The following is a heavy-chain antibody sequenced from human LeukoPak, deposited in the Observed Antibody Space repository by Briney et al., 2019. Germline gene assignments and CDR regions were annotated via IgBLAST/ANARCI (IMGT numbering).Heavy chain of an antibody. J-gene: IGHJ6*02. Sequence: SVKVSCMASGGSFISYDISWVRQAPGQGLEWMGEIIPIIGTANYAQKFQGRVTITADESTSTAYMELSSLRSEDTAVYYCARSILLCFGEHYYYYYGMDVWGQGTTVTVPS. D-gene: IGHD3-10*01. V-gene: IGHV1-69*13. CDR3: ARSILLCFGEHYYYYYGMDV. CDR2: IIPIIGTA. CDR1: GGSFISYD.